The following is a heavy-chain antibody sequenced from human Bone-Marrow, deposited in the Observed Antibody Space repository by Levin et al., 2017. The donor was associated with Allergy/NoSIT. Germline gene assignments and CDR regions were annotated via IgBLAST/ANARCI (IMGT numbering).Heavy chain of an antibody. CDR3: ARDAPTGALWFGSYYMGPFDH. CDR2: ISSSSGTT. D-gene: IGHD3-10*01. CDR1: GFTFNTCS. Sequence: PGGSLRLSCSASGFTFNTCSMNWVRQAPGKGLEWVSFISSSSGTTYYADSVKGRFTISRDNVKNSLYLQMDSLTFADTAIYYCARDAPTGALWFGSYYMGPFDHWGQGALVTVSS. J-gene: IGHJ4*02. V-gene: IGHV3-48*01.